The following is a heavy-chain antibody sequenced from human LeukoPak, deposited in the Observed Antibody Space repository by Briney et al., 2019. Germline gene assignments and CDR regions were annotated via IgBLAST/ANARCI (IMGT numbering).Heavy chain of an antibody. V-gene: IGHV4-34*01. CDR1: GVSISAYY. D-gene: IGHD5-18*01. CDR2: INHSGST. CDR3: ARDGYDY. J-gene: IGHJ4*02. Sequence: SETLSLTCSVSGVSISAYYWSWIRQPPGKGLEWIGEINHSGSTNYNPSLKSRVTISVDTSKNQFSLKLSSVTAADTAAYYCARDGYDYWGQGTLVTVSS.